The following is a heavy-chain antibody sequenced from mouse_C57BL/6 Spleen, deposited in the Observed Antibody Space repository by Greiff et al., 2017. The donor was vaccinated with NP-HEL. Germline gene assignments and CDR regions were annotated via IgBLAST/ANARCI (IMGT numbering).Heavy chain of an antibody. CDR1: GYTFTSYW. V-gene: IGHV1-5*01. Sequence: VQLQQSGTVLARPGASVKMSCKTSGYTFTSYWMHWVKQRPGQGLEWLGAIYPGNSDTSYNQKFKGKAKLTAVTSASTAYMELSSLTNEDSAVYYCTRGHYYGSSYSFDYWGQGTTLTVSS. CDR2: IYPGNSDT. D-gene: IGHD1-1*01. CDR3: TRGHYYGSSYSFDY. J-gene: IGHJ2*01.